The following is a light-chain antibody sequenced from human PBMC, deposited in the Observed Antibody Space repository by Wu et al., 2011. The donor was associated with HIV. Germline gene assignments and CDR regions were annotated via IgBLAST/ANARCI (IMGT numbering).Light chain of an antibody. CDR2: GAS. V-gene: IGKV3-20*01. J-gene: IGKJ1*01. CDR1: QSVSSSY. Sequence: EIVLTQSPGTLSLSPGERATLSCRASQSVSSSYLAWYQQKPGQAPRLLIYGASRRATGIPDRFSGSASGRDFTLTINRLDTEDFAVYYCQQYNNWPGTFGQGTKVEIK. CDR3: QQYNNWPGT.